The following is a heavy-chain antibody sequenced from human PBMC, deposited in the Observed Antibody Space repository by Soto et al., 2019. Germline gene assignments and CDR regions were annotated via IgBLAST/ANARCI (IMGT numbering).Heavy chain of an antibody. CDR2: INPHGGST. D-gene: IGHD3-3*01. V-gene: IGHV1-46*01. Sequence: QVQLVQSGAEMKRPGASVKVSCKAPADTFTSYYLNWVRQAPGQGLELMWVINPHGGSTKFAQKFQGRVTMTSDTARSTVYMELRSMTSEDTAVYYCARSSGGNFGIIIEGTNWFGRWVQGTLVTVSS. J-gene: IGHJ5*02. CDR3: ARSSGGNFGIIIEGTNWFGR. CDR1: ADTFTSYY.